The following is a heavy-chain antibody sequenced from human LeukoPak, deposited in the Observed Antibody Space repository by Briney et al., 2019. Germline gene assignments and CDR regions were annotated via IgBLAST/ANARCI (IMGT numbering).Heavy chain of an antibody. CDR3: ARSIVVVVAATPFDY. D-gene: IGHD2-15*01. CDR1: GFTFSSYG. V-gene: IGHV3-23*01. J-gene: IGHJ4*02. CDR2: ISGSGGST. Sequence: QPGGTLRLSCAASGFTFSSYGMSWVRQAPGKGLEWVSAISGSGGSTYYADSVKGRFTISRDNSKNTLYLQMNSLRAEDTAVYYCARSIVVVVAATPFDYWGQGTLVTVSS.